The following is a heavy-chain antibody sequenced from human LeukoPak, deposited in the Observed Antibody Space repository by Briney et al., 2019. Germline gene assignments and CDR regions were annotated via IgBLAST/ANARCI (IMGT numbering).Heavy chain of an antibody. CDR3: AKDRPNYHGTDGHYYRRSGVS. D-gene: IGHD3-22*01. V-gene: IGHV3-23*01. CDR2: ISSSGGLT. J-gene: IGHJ5*02. CDR1: GFTFSSYA. Sequence: GGSLRLSSAASGFTFSSYAMSWVRQTRGRGLEWVSSISSSGGLTFYADSVKGRFTISRDNSRNTLYLQMNSLSAVDTALYYCAKDRPNYHGTDGHYYRRSGVSSGQGTLVSVSS.